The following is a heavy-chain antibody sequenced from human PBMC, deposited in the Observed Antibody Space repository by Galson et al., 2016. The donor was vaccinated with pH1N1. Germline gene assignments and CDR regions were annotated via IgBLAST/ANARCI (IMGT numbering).Heavy chain of an antibody. CDR2: FSGSTA. CDR1: GFTFSNYA. Sequence: SLRLSCAASGFTFSNYAMSWVRQAPGKGLEWVSGFSGSTALYADSVKDRFTISRDNLQNTFYLQMNSLRAEDTAIYYCTRDAGGWVFDSWGQGTLVTVSS. V-gene: IGHV3-23*01. D-gene: IGHD1-26*01. CDR3: TRDAGGWVFDS. J-gene: IGHJ4*02.